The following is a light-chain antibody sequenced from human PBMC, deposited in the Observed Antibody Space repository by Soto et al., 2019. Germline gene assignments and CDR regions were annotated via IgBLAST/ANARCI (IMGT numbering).Light chain of an antibody. CDR3: SSSTSSNTLV. CDR1: KNDIGSSDY. V-gene: IGLV2-14*01. CDR2: GVS. J-gene: IGLJ3*02. Sequence: QSVLTQPASVSASPGQSITISCTGGKNDIGSSDYVSWYQQRPGKAPKLIIYGVSNRPSGTSDRFSGSKSGNTASLTISGLQSDDEADYYCSSSTSSNTLVFGGGTKVTVL.